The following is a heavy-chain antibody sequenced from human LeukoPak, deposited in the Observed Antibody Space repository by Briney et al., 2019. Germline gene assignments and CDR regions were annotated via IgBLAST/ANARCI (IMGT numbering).Heavy chain of an antibody. Sequence: GRSLRLSCAASGFTFSSYGMHWVRQAPGKGLEWVVVIWYDGSNKYYADSVKGRFTISRDNSKNTLYLQMNSLRAEDTAVYYCARFDTGLDYWGQGTLVTVSS. J-gene: IGHJ4*02. CDR2: IWYDGSNK. CDR1: GFTFSSYG. D-gene: IGHD2-8*02. V-gene: IGHV3-33*01. CDR3: ARFDTGLDY.